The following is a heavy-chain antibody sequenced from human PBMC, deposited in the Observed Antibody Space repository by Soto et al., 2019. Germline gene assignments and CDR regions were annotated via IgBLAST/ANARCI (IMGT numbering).Heavy chain of an antibody. V-gene: IGHV2-5*02. CDR3: AHGGVGQSYCSDISCYHGRRFDP. CDR1: GFSLSTSGVG. J-gene: IGHJ5*02. Sequence: SGPTLVNPTQTLTLTCTFSGFSLSTSGVGVGWIRQPPGKAPEWVAIMYWDGDDRYSPSLKNRLRITKDTSKNQVVLTLTNVAPVDTATYYCAHGGVGQSYCSDISCYHGRRFDPWGLGILVTVSS. CDR2: MYWDGDD. D-gene: IGHD2-15*01.